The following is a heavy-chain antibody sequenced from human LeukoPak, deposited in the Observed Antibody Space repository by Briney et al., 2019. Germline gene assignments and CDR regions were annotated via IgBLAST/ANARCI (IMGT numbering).Heavy chain of an antibody. CDR1: GGSINSNSYS. CDR2: IHYSGST. Sequence: SETLSLTCTVSGGSINSNSYSWGWIRQPPGRGLEWIGSIHYSGSTSYNPSLRSRVTISVDKSKNQFFLKLSSVTATDTAVYYCARRVHGSSWSSYFDYWGQETLVTVSS. CDR3: ARRVHGSSWSSYFDY. D-gene: IGHD6-13*01. J-gene: IGHJ4*02. V-gene: IGHV4-61*05.